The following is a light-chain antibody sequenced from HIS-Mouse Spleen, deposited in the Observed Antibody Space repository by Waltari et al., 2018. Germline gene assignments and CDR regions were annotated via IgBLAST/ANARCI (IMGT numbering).Light chain of an antibody. CDR1: SSDVGGYNY. CDR2: DVS. J-gene: IGLJ3*02. V-gene: IGLV2-11*01. Sequence: QSALTQPRSVSGSPGQSVTISCTGTSSDVGGYNYVSWYQQHPGKAPKLMICDVSKRPSGVPDRFSGSTSGNTASLTISGLQAEDEADYYCCSYAGSYTWVFGGGTKLTVL. CDR3: CSYAGSYTWV.